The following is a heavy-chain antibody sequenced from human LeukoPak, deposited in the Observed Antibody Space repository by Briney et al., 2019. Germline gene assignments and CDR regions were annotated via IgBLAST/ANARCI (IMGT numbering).Heavy chain of an antibody. J-gene: IGHJ4*02. CDR1: GFTFSSYG. CDR3: AKVGLTVTTILDYFDY. D-gene: IGHD4-11*01. Sequence: GGSLRLSCAASGFTFSSYGMSWVRQAPGKGLEWVSTISDSGGSTYYADSAKGRFTISRDNSKNTLFLQMNSLRAEDTAVYYCAKVGLTVTTILDYFDYWGQGTLVTVSS. V-gene: IGHV3-23*01. CDR2: ISDSGGST.